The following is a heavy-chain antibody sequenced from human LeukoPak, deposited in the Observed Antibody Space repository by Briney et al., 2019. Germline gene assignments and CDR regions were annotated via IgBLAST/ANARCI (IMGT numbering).Heavy chain of an antibody. CDR1: GFTFSNFG. CDR2: ISYDGSNK. CDR3: AKDLGDYYDSSGYSPLDS. J-gene: IGHJ4*02. V-gene: IGHV3-30*18. Sequence: QAGGSLRLSCAASGFTFSNFGMHWVRQAPGKGLEWVAGISYDGSNKYNVDSVKGRFTVSRDNSKNTLYLQMNSLRAEDTAVYYCAKDLGDYYDSSGYSPLDSWGQGTLVTVSS. D-gene: IGHD3-22*01.